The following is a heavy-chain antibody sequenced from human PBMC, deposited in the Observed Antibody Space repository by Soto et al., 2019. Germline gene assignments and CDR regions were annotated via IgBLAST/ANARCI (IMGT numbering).Heavy chain of an antibody. D-gene: IGHD3-9*01. CDR2: ISAYNGNT. Sequence: ASVKVSCKASGYTFTSYGISWVRQAPGQGLEWMGWISAYNGNTNYAQKLQGRVTMTTDTSTSTAYMELRSLRSDDTAVYYCVRGGPMAHHECLTGYTYYSNYGMDAWGQGTTVTV. V-gene: IGHV1-18*04. J-gene: IGHJ6*02. CDR1: GYTFTSYG. CDR3: VRGGPMAHHECLTGYTYYSNYGMDA.